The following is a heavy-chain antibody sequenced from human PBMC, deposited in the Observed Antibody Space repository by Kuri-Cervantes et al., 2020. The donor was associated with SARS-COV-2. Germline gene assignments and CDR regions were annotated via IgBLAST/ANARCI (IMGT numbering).Heavy chain of an antibody. D-gene: IGHD2-15*01. CDR3: ARGGSCNSGTCFDY. J-gene: IGHJ4*02. Sequence: LSLTCAASGFTVSTNYMSWVRQAPGKGLEWVSLIYSSGNTHYADSVKGRFTISRDNSKNTLYLQLNSLRVDDTAVYYCARGGSCNSGTCFDYWSQGTLVTVSS. CDR1: GFTVSTNY. V-gene: IGHV3-53*01. CDR2: IYSSGNT.